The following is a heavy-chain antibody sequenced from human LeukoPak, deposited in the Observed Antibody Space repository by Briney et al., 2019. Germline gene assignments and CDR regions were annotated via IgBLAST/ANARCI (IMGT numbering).Heavy chain of an antibody. V-gene: IGHV1-2*02. CDR1: GYTFTANY. J-gene: IGHJ4*02. CDR2: INPRSGGT. Sequence: ASVKVSCKASGYTFTANYMHWVRQAPGQGLEWMGWINPRSGGTDYGEKFRGRVTMTRDTSITTAYMELSSLRFDDTAVYYCARGSGTSWFDYWGQGTLVTVSS. D-gene: IGHD2-2*01. CDR3: ARGSGTSWFDY.